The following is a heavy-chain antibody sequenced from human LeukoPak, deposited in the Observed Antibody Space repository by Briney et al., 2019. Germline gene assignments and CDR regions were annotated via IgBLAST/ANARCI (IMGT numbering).Heavy chain of an antibody. Sequence: SVKVSCKASGETFSIYAISWVRQVPGQGIEWMGRIIPILGIANYAQKFQGRVTITADKSTSTAYMELSSLRSEDTAVYYCAKAFDIWGQGTMVTVS. CDR1: GETFSIYA. V-gene: IGHV1-69*04. J-gene: IGHJ3*02. CDR3: AKAFDI. CDR2: IIPILGIA.